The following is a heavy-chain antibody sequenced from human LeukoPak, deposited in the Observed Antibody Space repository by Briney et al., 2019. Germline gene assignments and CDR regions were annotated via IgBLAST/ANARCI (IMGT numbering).Heavy chain of an antibody. D-gene: IGHD3-22*01. V-gene: IGHV3-23*01. Sequence: PGGSLRLSCAASGFTFSSYAMSWVRQAPGKGLEWVSAISGSGGSTYYADSVKGRFTISRDNSKNTLYLQMNSLRAEDTAVYYCAKEGGTYYYDSSGEGGFDYWGQGTLVTVSS. J-gene: IGHJ4*02. CDR2: ISGSGGST. CDR1: GFTFSSYA. CDR3: AKEGGTYYYDSSGEGGFDY.